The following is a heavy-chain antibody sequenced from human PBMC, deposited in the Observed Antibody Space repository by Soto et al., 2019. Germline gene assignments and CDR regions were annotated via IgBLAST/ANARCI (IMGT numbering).Heavy chain of an antibody. CDR2: SYWNGDK. V-gene: IGHV2-5*01. D-gene: IGHD3-10*01. J-gene: IGHJ1*01. CDR3: AHRTYYYASGHVFQH. Sequence: SGPTLVNPTQTLTLTCTFSGFSLSTRGEGVGWIRQPPGKALEWLALSYWNGDKLYSPFLYSRLTITKGTSEDQVVLTMTNMDPVDTGTYYCAHRTYYYASGHVFQHWGQGTMVTVSS. CDR1: GFSLSTRGEG.